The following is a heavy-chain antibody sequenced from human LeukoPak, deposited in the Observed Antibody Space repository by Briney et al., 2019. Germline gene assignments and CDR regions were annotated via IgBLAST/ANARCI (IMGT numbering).Heavy chain of an antibody. V-gene: IGHV1-46*01. J-gene: IGHJ4*02. CDR2: IFPSAGNT. D-gene: IGHD2-15*01. CDR1: GYTFTRYY. Sequence: ASVRVPCKASGYTFTRYYLHWARQAPGQGLEWMGIIFPSAGNTNYAQKFKGRVTMTRDMSTSTVYMELSSLRSDDTAVYYCVREFSGGYLHYWGQGTLVTVSS. CDR3: VREFSGGYLHY.